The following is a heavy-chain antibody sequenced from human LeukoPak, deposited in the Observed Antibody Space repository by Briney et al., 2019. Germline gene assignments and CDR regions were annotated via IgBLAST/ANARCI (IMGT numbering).Heavy chain of an antibody. Sequence: GASVKVSCTASGYTFTSYGISWVRQAPGQGLEWMGWISAYNGNTNYAQKLQGRVTMTTDTSTSTAYMELRSLRSDDTAVYYCARDTYYDFWSGYYQDAFDIWGQGTMVTVSS. J-gene: IGHJ3*02. CDR2: ISAYNGNT. CDR1: GYTFTSYG. V-gene: IGHV1-18*01. D-gene: IGHD3-3*01. CDR3: ARDTYYDFWSGYYQDAFDI.